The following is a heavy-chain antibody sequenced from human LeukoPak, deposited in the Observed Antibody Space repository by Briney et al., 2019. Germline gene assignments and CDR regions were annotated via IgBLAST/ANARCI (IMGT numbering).Heavy chain of an antibody. CDR1: GGSFSGYY. Sequence: SETLSLTCAVYGGSFSGYYWSWIRQPPGKGLEWIGEINDIGNTNYDPSLRSRVTISVDTSKNQFSLSLTSATAADTAVYFCARSRNNWNHSWGQGTLVTVSS. V-gene: IGHV4-34*01. J-gene: IGHJ4*02. CDR3: ARSRNNWNHS. CDR2: INDIGNT. D-gene: IGHD1-20*01.